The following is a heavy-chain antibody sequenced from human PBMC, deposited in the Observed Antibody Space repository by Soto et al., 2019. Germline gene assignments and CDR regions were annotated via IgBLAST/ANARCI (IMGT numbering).Heavy chain of an antibody. V-gene: IGHV3-9*01. CDR1: GFTFDDYA. Sequence: GGSLRLSCAASGFTFDDYAMHWVRQAPGKGLEWVSGISWNSGSIGYADSVKGRFTISRDNAKNSLYLQMNSLRAEDTALYYCAKDIYGTTGPHDAFDIWGQGTMVTVSS. CDR3: AKDIYGTTGPHDAFDI. D-gene: IGHD4-4*01. CDR2: ISWNSGSI. J-gene: IGHJ3*02.